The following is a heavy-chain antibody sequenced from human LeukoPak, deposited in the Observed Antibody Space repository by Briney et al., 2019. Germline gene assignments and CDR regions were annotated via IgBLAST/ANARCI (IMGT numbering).Heavy chain of an antibody. D-gene: IGHD3-10*01. CDR2: LNWNGGST. Sequence: PGGSLRLSCVASGFTFDDYGMSWVRQVPGKGLEWVSSLNWNGGSTGYADSVKGRFTISRDNAKKSLYLQMNSLRAEDTALYHCARGGRRYGSASYNDWFDSWGQGTLVTVSS. J-gene: IGHJ5*01. CDR3: ARGGRRYGSASYNDWFDS. CDR1: GFTFDDYG. V-gene: IGHV3-20*01.